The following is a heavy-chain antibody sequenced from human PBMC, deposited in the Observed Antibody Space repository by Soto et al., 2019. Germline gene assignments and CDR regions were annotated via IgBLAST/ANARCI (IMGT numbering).Heavy chain of an antibody. V-gene: IGHV3-64D*06. Sequence: QSGGSLRLSCSASGFTFSSYAMHWVRHAPGKGLEYVSAISSNGGSTYYADSVKGRFTISTDNSKNTLYLQMSSLRAEDTAVSYCVKATVGIAAAGMAWFDHWGQGTLVTVSS. J-gene: IGHJ5*02. CDR1: GFTFSSYA. CDR2: ISSNGGST. D-gene: IGHD6-13*01. CDR3: VKATVGIAAAGMAWFDH.